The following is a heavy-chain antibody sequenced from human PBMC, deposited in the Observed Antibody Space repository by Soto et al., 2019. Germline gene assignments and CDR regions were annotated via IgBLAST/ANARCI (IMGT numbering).Heavy chain of an antibody. D-gene: IGHD3-22*01. J-gene: IGHJ4*02. CDR1: GGSISSSSYY. V-gene: IGHV4-39*01. CDR3: ARLVYDSSGYRPG. CDR2: IYYSGST. Sequence: QLQLQESGPGLVKPAETLSLTCTVSGGSISSSSYYWGWIRQPPGKGLEWIGSIYYSGSTYYNPSHKSRFPISVDTSKTQFSLKLSSVTAADTAVYYCARLVYDSSGYRPGWGQGTLVTVSS.